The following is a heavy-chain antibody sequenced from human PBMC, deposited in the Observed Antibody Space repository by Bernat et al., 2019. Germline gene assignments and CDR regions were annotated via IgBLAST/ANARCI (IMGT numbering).Heavy chain of an antibody. D-gene: IGHD3-22*01. Sequence: QLQLQESGPGLVKPSETLSLTCTVSGGSISSSSYYWGWIRQPPGKGLEWIGSIYYSGSTYYNPSLKSRVTISVDTSKNQFSLKLSSVTAADTAVYYCARLHPPYSGYYYPERGYFDYWGQGTLVTVSS. J-gene: IGHJ4*02. CDR3: ARLHPPYSGYYYPERGYFDY. CDR2: IYYSGST. CDR1: GGSISSSSYY. V-gene: IGHV4-39*01.